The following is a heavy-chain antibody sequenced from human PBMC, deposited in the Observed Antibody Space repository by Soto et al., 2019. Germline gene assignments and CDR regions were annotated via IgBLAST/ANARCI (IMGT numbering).Heavy chain of an antibody. D-gene: IGHD1-26*01. J-gene: IGHJ3*02. CDR1: GGSISSSNW. CDR3: AREGSGSYRTSPNHDAFYI. Sequence: QVQLQESGPGLVKPSGTLSLTCAVSGGSISSSNWWSWVRQPPGKGLEWIGEIYHSGSTNYNPSLTSRVTISVDKSKNQFSLKLSSVTAADTAVYYCAREGSGSYRTSPNHDAFYIWGQGTMVTVSS. CDR2: IYHSGST. V-gene: IGHV4-4*02.